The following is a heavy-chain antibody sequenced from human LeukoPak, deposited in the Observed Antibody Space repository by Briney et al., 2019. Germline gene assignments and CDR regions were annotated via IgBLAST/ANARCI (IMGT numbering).Heavy chain of an antibody. Sequence: GGSLRLSCAASGFTFSSYEMNWVRQAPGKGLEWVSYISSRGSTIYYADSVKGRFTISRDNAKNSLFLQMNSLRAEDTAVYYCVSYRLGYCSSGTCYSRGFDYWGQGTLVTVSS. V-gene: IGHV3-48*03. CDR3: VSYRLGYCSSGTCYSRGFDY. J-gene: IGHJ4*02. D-gene: IGHD2-15*01. CDR2: ISSRGSTI. CDR1: GFTFSSYE.